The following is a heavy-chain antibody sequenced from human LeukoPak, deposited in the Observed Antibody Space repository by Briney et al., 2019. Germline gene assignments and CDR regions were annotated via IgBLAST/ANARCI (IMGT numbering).Heavy chain of an antibody. J-gene: IGHJ4*02. CDR1: GFTFSDYY. CDR3: ARDDGGALDY. CDR2: IKEDGSDK. D-gene: IGHD1-26*01. Sequence: GGSLRLSCAASGFTFSDYYMSWIRQAPGKGLEWVANIKEDGSDKNYVDTVKGRFTISRDNAKNSLYLQMNSLRAEDTAVYYCARDDGGALDYWGQGTLVTVSS. V-gene: IGHV3-7*01.